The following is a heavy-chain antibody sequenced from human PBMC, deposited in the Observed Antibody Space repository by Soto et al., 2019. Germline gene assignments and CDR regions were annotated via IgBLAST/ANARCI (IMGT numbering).Heavy chain of an antibody. CDR3: VKFNAAIYYYGLDV. J-gene: IGHJ6*02. CDR1: GFLFSSLD. V-gene: IGHV3-48*01. CDR2: VSKTSSTI. Sequence: PGGSLRLSCAASGFLFSSLDMSWVRQAPGKGLEWVSYVSKTSSTIYYADSMRGRFTISRDNAKNALYLDMNSLRAEDSAVYFCVKFNAAIYYYGLDVWGQGTTVTVSS. D-gene: IGHD2-2*01.